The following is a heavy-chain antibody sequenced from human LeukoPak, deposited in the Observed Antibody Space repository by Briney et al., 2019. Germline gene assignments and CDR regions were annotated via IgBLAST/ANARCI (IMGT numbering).Heavy chain of an antibody. CDR3: ARGGAARLHFQN. V-gene: IGHV4-34*01. Sequence: PSETLSLTCAVYGGSFSGYYWSWIRQPPGKGLEWIGEINHSGSTNYNPSLQSRVTISVDTSKNQFSLNLNSVTAADTAVYYYARGGAARLHFQNWGQGTLVTVSS. CDR1: GGSFSGYY. D-gene: IGHD6-6*01. J-gene: IGHJ1*01. CDR2: INHSGST.